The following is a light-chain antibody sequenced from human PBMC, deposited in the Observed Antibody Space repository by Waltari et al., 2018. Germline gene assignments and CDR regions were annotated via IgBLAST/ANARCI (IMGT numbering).Light chain of an antibody. J-gene: IGKJ2*01. CDR1: QSISTW. V-gene: IGKV1-5*03. CDR3: QHYNTYPVT. CDR2: KAS. Sequence: DIQMTQSPSTVSASVGDRVTITCRASQSISTWLAWYQQKPGKAPKLLIYKASDLESGVPSRFSGSGSGTEFTLTIRSLQPDDFATYYCQHYNTYPVTFGQGTKLDI.